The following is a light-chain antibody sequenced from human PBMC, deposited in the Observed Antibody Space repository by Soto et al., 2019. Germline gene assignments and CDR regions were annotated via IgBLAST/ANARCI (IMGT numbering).Light chain of an antibody. CDR3: CTFAGSSTYTWV. V-gene: IGLV2-23*01. CDR2: EGN. Sequence: QSALTQPASVSGSPGQSITISCTGTSSDFGSYFSWYQQHPGKAPKLIIYEGNERPSGVSNRFSGSKSAHAASLTISGLQAEDEGDYSCCTFAGSSTYTWVFGGGTK. J-gene: IGLJ3*02. CDR1: SSDFGSY.